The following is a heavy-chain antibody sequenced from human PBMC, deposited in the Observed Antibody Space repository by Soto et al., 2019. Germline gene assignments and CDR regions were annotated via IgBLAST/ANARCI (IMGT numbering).Heavy chain of an antibody. J-gene: IGHJ4*02. Sequence: AASVKVSCKASGYTFTSYDINWVRQATGQGLEWMGWMNPESRNTGYAQKFQGRVTMTRDTSISTAYMELTSLRSEDTAVYYCARFVRHQLPTIDFWGQGTLVTVSS. CDR2: MNPESRNT. CDR3: ARFVRHQLPTIDF. V-gene: IGHV1-8*01. D-gene: IGHD2-2*01. CDR1: GYTFTSYD.